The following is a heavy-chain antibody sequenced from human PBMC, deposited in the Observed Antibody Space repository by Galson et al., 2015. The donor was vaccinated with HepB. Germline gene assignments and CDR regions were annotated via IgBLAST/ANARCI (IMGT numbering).Heavy chain of an antibody. D-gene: IGHD2-15*01. Sequence: SMRLSCAASGFSFSDYGMHWVRQAPGKGLEWLAFLRYDGITNFYADSVKGRFTISRDTSMNTLYLHINSLRPEDTAVYYCAKDGIYCGGDSCYNSIYWYFDLWGRGTLVSVSS. V-gene: IGHV3-30*02. CDR3: AKDGIYCGGDSCYNSIYWYFDL. J-gene: IGHJ2*01. CDR1: GFSFSDYG. CDR2: LRYDGITN.